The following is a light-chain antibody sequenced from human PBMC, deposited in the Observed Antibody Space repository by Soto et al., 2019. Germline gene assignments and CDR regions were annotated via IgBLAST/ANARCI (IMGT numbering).Light chain of an antibody. CDR1: QSVRSN. V-gene: IGKV3-15*01. CDR3: QQYGRASEIT. CDR2: GAS. Sequence: EIVMTQFPATLSLSLGERATLSCRASQSVRSNLAWYQQRPCQAPRLLISGASTRATGIPARFSGSGSGTEFTLSITGLEPEDSAVYYCQQYGRASEITFGQGTRLEIK. J-gene: IGKJ5*01.